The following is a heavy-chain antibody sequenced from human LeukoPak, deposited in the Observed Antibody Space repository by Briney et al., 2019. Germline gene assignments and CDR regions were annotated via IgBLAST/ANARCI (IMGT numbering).Heavy chain of an antibody. V-gene: IGHV4-59*08. J-gene: IGHJ4*02. CDR3: ARHEGVSGYYPLDY. D-gene: IGHD3-22*01. CDR1: GGSISSNC. Sequence: TETLSLTCTVSGGSISSNCWTWMRQPPGKGLEWIGYFYYSGITTYNPSLKSRVTISVDTSKNQFSLKLSSVTAADTAIYYCARHEGVSGYYPLDYWGRGTLVPVST. CDR2: FYYSGIT.